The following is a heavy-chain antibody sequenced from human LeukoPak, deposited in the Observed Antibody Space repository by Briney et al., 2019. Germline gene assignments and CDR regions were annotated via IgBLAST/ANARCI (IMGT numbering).Heavy chain of an antibody. CDR1: GFTVSSDY. Sequence: GGSLRLSCAASGFTVSSDYMSWVRQAPGKGLEWVSVIYSGGSTYYADSVKGRFTISRDNSKNTLYLQMNSLRAEDTAVYYCARDADYGDYGDAFDIWGQGTMVTVSS. CDR3: ARDADYGDYGDAFDI. J-gene: IGHJ3*02. CDR2: IYSGGST. V-gene: IGHV3-66*01. D-gene: IGHD4-17*01.